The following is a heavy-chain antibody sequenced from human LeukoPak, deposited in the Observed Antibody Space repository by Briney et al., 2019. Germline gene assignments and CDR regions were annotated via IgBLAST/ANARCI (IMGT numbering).Heavy chain of an antibody. CDR3: AGNWNDVDY. CDR2: IYTGGST. Sequence: GGSLRLSCAASGLIVSSNYMSWVRQAPGKGLEWVSVIYTGGSTYYADAVKGRFTFSRDNSRNTLYLQMNSLRDEDTALYYCAGNWNDVDYWGQGTLVTVSP. CDR1: GLIVSSNY. D-gene: IGHD1-20*01. J-gene: IGHJ4*02. V-gene: IGHV3-53*05.